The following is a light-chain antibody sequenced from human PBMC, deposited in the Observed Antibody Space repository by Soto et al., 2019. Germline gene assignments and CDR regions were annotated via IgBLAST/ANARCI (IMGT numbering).Light chain of an antibody. J-gene: IGKJ4*01. V-gene: IGKV4-1*01. CDR2: WAP. CDR1: QSIYNSNNKNY. Sequence: DIMMTQSPDSLAVSLGERATINCKSSQSIYNSNNKNYLAWYQQKPGQPPKLLIYWAPTRESGVPDRFSGSGSGTDFTLTISSLQAEDVAVYYCQQYYNTPLTFAGGTKVEIK. CDR3: QQYYNTPLT.